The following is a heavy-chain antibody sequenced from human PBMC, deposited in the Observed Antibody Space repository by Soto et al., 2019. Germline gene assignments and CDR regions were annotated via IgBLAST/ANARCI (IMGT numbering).Heavy chain of an antibody. CDR2: IYYSGST. CDR3: ARDIMGTNYYYYGMDV. D-gene: IGHD2-8*01. CDR1: GGSISSYY. V-gene: IGHV4-59*01. Sequence: SETLSLTCTVSGGSISSYYWSWIRQLPGKGLEWIGYIYYSGSTYYNPSLKSRVTISVDTSKNQFSLKLSSVTAADTAVYYCARDIMGTNYYYYGMDVWGQGTTVTVSS. J-gene: IGHJ6*02.